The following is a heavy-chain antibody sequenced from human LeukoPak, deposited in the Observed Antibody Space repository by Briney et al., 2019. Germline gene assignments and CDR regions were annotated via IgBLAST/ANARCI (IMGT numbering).Heavy chain of an antibody. D-gene: IGHD3-16*02. CDR2: IIPILGIA. Sequence: SVKVSCKASGGTFSSYAISWVRQAPGQGLEWMGRIIPILGIANYARKFQGRVTITADKSTSTAYMELSSLRSEDTAVYYCARDTLKDYVWGSYRNTRDYWGQGTLVAVSS. CDR1: GGTFSSYA. CDR3: ARDTLKDYVWGSYRNTRDY. V-gene: IGHV1-69*04. J-gene: IGHJ4*02.